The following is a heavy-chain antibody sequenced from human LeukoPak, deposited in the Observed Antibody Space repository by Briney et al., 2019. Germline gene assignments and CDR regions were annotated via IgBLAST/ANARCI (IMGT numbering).Heavy chain of an antibody. J-gene: IGHJ4*02. CDR2: ISYDGSNK. V-gene: IGHV3-30*18. CDR3: AKQPQLVYFDY. D-gene: IGHD6-13*01. CDR1: GFTFSSYG. Sequence: PGGFLRLSCAASGFTFSSYGMHWVRQAPGKGLEWVAVISYDGSNKYYADSVKGRFTISRDNSKNTLYLQMNSLRAEDTAVYYCAKQPQLVYFDYWGQGTLVTVSS.